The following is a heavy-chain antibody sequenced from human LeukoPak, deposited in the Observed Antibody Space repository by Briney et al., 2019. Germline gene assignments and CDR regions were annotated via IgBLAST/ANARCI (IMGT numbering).Heavy chain of an antibody. V-gene: IGHV3-23*01. CDR3: LRGDRRDY. J-gene: IGHJ4*02. Sequence: GGTLRLSCAASGFTFSSYGMSWVRQAPGKGLEWVSAISGGVGSTYYADSVKGRFTISRDNSKNTLYLQMNSLRVEDTAVYYCLRGDRRDYWGQGTLVTVSS. CDR1: GFTFSSYG. CDR2: ISGGVGST.